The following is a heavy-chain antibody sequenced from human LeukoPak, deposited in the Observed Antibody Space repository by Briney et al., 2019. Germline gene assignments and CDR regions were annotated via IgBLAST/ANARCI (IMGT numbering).Heavy chain of an antibody. CDR1: GFTFSSYG. V-gene: IGHV3-30*18. J-gene: IGHJ4*02. CDR3: AKGYRGYDLTVIDY. Sequence: PGRSLRLSCAASGFTFSSYGMHWVRQAPGKGLEWVAVISYDGSNKYYADSVKGRFTISRDNSKNTLYLQMNSLRAEDTAVYYCAKGYRGYDLTVIDYWGQGTLVTVSS. D-gene: IGHD5-12*01. CDR2: ISYDGSNK.